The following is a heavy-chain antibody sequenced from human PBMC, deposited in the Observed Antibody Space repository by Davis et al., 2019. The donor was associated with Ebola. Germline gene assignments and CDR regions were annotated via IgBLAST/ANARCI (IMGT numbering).Heavy chain of an antibody. J-gene: IGHJ6*02. V-gene: IGHV1-46*01. D-gene: IGHD1-26*01. Sequence: ASVKVSCKASGYTFTSYYMHWVRQAPGQGLEWMGIINPSGGSTSYAQKFQGRVTMTRDTSTSTVYMELSSLRSEDTAVYYCARAQWELTETYYYYGMDVWGQGTTVTVSS. CDR1: GYTFTSYY. CDR3: ARAQWELTETYYYYGMDV. CDR2: INPSGGST.